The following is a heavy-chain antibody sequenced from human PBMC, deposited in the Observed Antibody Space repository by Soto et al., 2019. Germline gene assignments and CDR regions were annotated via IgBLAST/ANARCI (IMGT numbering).Heavy chain of an antibody. D-gene: IGHD5-12*01. CDR3: ARVYGGYEIDH. J-gene: IGHJ4*02. CDR1: GYTFTNYY. Sequence: QVQLVQSGAEVKKPGASVKVSCKASGYTFTNYYMHWVRQAPGQGLEWMGIINPSGGGTSYAQKFQGRVTMTRDTSTSTVYMELSSLRSEDTAIYYCARVYGGYEIDHWGQGTLVTVSS. V-gene: IGHV1-46*03. CDR2: INPSGGGT.